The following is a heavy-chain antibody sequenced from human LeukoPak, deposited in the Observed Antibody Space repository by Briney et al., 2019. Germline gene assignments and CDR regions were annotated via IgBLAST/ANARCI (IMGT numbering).Heavy chain of an antibody. V-gene: IGHV3-74*01. CDR3: AKVEGILLWFGELYD. J-gene: IGHJ4*02. Sequence: GGSLRLSCVASGFTFSSYRMHWVRQDPRKGLVWVSRISGDGRNINYADSVRGRFTISRDNAKNTLYLQMNSLRAEDTALYYCAKVEGILLWFGELYDWGQGTLVTVSS. D-gene: IGHD3-10*01. CDR2: ISGDGRNI. CDR1: GFTFSSYR.